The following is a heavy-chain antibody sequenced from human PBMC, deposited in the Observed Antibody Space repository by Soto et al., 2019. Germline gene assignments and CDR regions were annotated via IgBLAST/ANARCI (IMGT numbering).Heavy chain of an antibody. D-gene: IGHD6-13*01. CDR3: ARAYSSSWPYYYYGMDV. V-gene: IGHV3-23*01. CDR2: ISGADGST. Sequence: PGGSLRLSCGASGFFFRTNDMSWARQTPGKGLEWVSGISGADGSTSYIDSVKGRFTISRDDSASTLYLQMNSLRSEDTAVYYCARAYSSSWPYYYYGMDVWGQGTTVTVSS. CDR1: GFFFRTND. J-gene: IGHJ6*02.